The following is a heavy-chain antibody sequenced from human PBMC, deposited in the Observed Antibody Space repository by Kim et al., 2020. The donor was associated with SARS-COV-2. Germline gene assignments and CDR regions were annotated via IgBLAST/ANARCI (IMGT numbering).Heavy chain of an antibody. D-gene: IGHD3-16*02. CDR1: GYSFTSYW. Sequence: GESLKISCKGSGYSFTSYWIGWVRQMPGKGLEWMGIIYPGDSDTRYSPSFQGQVTISADKSISTAYLQWSSLKASDTAMYYCARHVGRYDYVWGSYRYNGMDVWGQGTTVTVSS. J-gene: IGHJ6*02. CDR3: ARHVGRYDYVWGSYRYNGMDV. V-gene: IGHV5-51*01. CDR2: IYPGDSDT.